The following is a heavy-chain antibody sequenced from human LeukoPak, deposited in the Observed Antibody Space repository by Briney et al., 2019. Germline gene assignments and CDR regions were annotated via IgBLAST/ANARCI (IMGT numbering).Heavy chain of an antibody. J-gene: IGHJ4*02. CDR1: GVSISSSNSY. D-gene: IGHD3/OR15-3a*01. CDR2: IYYTGNT. V-gene: IGHV4-39*01. CDR3: AKQTGSGLFILP. Sequence: PSETLSLTCSVSGVSISSSNSYWGWIRQPPGKGLEWIGSIYYTGNTYYNASLKSRVTISIDTSKNQFSLKLTSVTAADTAVYYCAKQTGSGLFILPGGQGTLVTVSS.